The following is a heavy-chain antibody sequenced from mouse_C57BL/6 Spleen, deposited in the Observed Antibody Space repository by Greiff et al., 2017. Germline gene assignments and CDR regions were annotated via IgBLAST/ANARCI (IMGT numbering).Heavy chain of an antibody. CDR2: IHPNSGST. J-gene: IGHJ4*01. CDR1: GYTFTSYW. V-gene: IGHV1-64*01. CDR3: ARKTTYYDYDGGHAMDY. Sequence: VQLQQPGAELVKPGASVKLSCKASGYTFTSYWMHWVKQRPGQGLEWIGMIHPNSGSTNYNEKFKSKATLTVDKSSSTAYMQLSSLTSEDSAVYYCARKTTYYDYDGGHAMDYWGQGTSVTVSS. D-gene: IGHD2-4*01.